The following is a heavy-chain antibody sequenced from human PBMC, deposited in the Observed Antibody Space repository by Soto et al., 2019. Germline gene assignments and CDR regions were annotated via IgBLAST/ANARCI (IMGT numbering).Heavy chain of an antibody. CDR1: GFTFSSYA. J-gene: IGHJ4*02. CDR3: AKNDRGRTSGQLVDY. D-gene: IGHD1-1*01. V-gene: IGHV3-23*01. Sequence: EVQLLESGGGLVQPGGSLRLSCAASGFTFSSYAMSWVRQAPGKGLEWVSAINSGGASISCADSMQGRFFISRDNSNNALYLQMNSLKAEDTSVYYCAKNDRGRTSGQLVDYWGQGTLVTVSS. CDR2: INSGGASI.